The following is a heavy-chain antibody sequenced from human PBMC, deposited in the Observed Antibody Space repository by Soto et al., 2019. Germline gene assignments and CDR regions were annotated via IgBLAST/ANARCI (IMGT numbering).Heavy chain of an antibody. J-gene: IGHJ4*02. V-gene: IGHV3-23*01. CDR1: GFTFSSHA. D-gene: IGHD2-2*01. CDR3: ATPNLSCSSTSCYDY. CDR2: ISGSGYST. Sequence: HPGGSLRLSCAASGFTFSSHAMSWVRQVPGKGLDWVSAISGSGYSTYYADSVKGRFTISRDNSKSTVYLQMNSLTDEDTAVYYCATPNLSCSSTSCYDYWGKGTPVTVSS.